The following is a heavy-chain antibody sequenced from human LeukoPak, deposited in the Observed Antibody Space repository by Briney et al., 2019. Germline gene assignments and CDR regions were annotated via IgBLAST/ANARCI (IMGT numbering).Heavy chain of an antibody. CDR1: GGSISSSSYY. D-gene: IGHD3-22*01. CDR3: ARPYYYDSRIDP. J-gene: IGHJ5*02. V-gene: IGHV4-30-4*08. CDR2: MYYSGST. Sequence: SETLSLTCTVSGGSISSSSYYWGWIRQPPGKGLEWIAYMYYSGSTYYNPSLKSRVTMSADTSKNQFSLKLSSVTAADTAVYYCARPYYYDSRIDPWGQGTLVTVSS.